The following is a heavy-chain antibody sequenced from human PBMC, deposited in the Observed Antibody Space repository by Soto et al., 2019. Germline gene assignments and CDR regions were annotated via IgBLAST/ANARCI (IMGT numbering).Heavy chain of an antibody. V-gene: IGHV1-69*01. J-gene: IGHJ6*02. CDR2: IIPIFGTA. D-gene: IGHD2-2*01. CDR3: ARRGDCSSTSCHHDYYYGMDV. Sequence: QVQLVQSGAEVKKPGSSVKVSCKASGGTFSSYAISWVRQAPGQGLEWMGGIIPIFGTANYAQKFQGRVTITADESTSTAYMELSSLRSEDTAVYYCARRGDCSSTSCHHDYYYGMDVWGQGTTVTVSS. CDR1: GGTFSSYA.